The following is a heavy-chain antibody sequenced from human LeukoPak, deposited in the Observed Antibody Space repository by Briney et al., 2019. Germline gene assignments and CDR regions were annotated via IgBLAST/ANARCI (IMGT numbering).Heavy chain of an antibody. Sequence: ASVKVSCKASGYRFIRYYMHWVRQAPGQGLEWMGIINPSGGSTSYAQKFQGRVTMTRDMSTSTVYMELNSLRSEDTAVYYCARDNDSRDPPHFDYWGQGTLVTVSS. J-gene: IGHJ4*02. D-gene: IGHD3-16*01. V-gene: IGHV1-46*01. CDR1: GYRFIRYY. CDR2: INPSGGST. CDR3: ARDNDSRDPPHFDY.